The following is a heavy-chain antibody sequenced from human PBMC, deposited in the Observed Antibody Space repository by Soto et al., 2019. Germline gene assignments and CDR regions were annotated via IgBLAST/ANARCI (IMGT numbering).Heavy chain of an antibody. CDR3: ARDTGYDHDAFDI. CDR2: INPTGSIT. CDR1: GYSFITSYH. V-gene: IGHV1-46*01. J-gene: IGHJ3*02. D-gene: IGHD5-12*01. Sequence: QVQLVQSGAEVKKPGASVKVSCKASGYSFITSYHMHWVRQAPGQGLEWMGIINPTGSITRYSQKFQGRLTMTRDTSTATDYMELSNLTSEDTAVYFCARDTGYDHDAFDICGQGTRVTVSS.